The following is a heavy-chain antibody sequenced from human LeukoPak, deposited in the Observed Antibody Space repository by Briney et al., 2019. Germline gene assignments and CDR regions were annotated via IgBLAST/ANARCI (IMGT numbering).Heavy chain of an antibody. V-gene: IGHV4-38-2*02. CDR3: AKDLNYYASGNLFDY. Sequence: SEALSLTCTVSGYSISSGYYWGWIRQPPGEGLEWIGNIYHSGSTYYNPPLKSRVTISVDTSKNQFSLKMRFVTAADTAVYYCAKDLNYYASGNLFDYWGQGTLVTVSS. J-gene: IGHJ4*02. CDR1: GYSISSGYY. D-gene: IGHD3-10*01. CDR2: IYHSGST.